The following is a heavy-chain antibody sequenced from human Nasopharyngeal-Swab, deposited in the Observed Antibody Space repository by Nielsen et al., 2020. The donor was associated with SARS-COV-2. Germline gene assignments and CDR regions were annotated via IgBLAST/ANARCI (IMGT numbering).Heavy chain of an antibody. CDR2: IVGSGDISGSGGNT. Sequence: GESLKISCVASGYSFRTYGMSWVRQAPGKGLEWVAAIVGSGDISGSGGNTYYADSVKGRFAISRDNSKNTLSLQMNSLRSEDTALYYCARGTADYSNPSFDYWGQGTLVTVPS. CDR1: GYSFRTYG. V-gene: IGHV3-23*01. CDR3: ARGTADYSNPSFDY. J-gene: IGHJ4*02. D-gene: IGHD4-11*01.